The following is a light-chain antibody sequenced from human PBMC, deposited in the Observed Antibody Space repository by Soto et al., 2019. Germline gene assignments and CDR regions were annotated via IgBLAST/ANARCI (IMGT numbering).Light chain of an antibody. Sequence: IQMTQSPSSLSASVGDRVTITCRASQSIVTYLNWYLQKPGKAPKLLIYAASNLQSGVPSRLSGSGSGTDFTLTISSLQPEDFATYFCQQSYSTPPWTFGQGTRWIS. CDR1: QSIVTY. CDR2: AAS. V-gene: IGKV1-39*01. J-gene: IGKJ1*01. CDR3: QQSYSTPPWT.